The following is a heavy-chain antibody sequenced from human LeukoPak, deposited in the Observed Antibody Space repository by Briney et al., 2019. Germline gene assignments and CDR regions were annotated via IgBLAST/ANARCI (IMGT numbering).Heavy chain of an antibody. Sequence: PGGSLRLSCAASGFTFSSYAMSWVRQAPGKGLEWVSAISGSGGSTYYADSVKGQFTISRDNSKNTLYLQMNSLRAEDTAVYYCAKEEGVLRFLEWLEDYYYGMDVWGQGTTVTVSS. D-gene: IGHD3-3*01. CDR2: ISGSGGST. CDR1: GFTFSSYA. J-gene: IGHJ6*02. V-gene: IGHV3-23*01. CDR3: AKEEGVLRFLEWLEDYYYGMDV.